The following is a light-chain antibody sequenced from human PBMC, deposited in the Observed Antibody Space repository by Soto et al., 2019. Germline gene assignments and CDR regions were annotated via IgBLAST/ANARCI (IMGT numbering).Light chain of an antibody. V-gene: IGLV3-21*02. J-gene: IGLJ2*01. CDR3: QVWDSSSDHVV. CDR1: NIGRKS. CDR2: DYS. Sequence: SYELTQPPSVSVALGQTARVTCGGNNIGRKSVHWYQQMPGQAPVLVVSDYSDRPSGIPERFSGSKSGNTATLTISRVEAGDEADYYCQVWDSSSDHVVFGGGTKLTVL.